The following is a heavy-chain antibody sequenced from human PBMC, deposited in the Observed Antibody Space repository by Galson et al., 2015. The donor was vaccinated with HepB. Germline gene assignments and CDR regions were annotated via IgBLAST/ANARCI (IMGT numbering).Heavy chain of an antibody. D-gene: IGHD3-10*01. J-gene: IGHJ4*02. CDR1: GASISSGTYY. Sequence: LSLTCTVSGASISSGTYYWGWIRQPPGKGLEWIGTIYYTGTTYYNPSLRSRVTISIDTSKNQFSLKMSSVTAADTAVYYCASGVYGSGSYLYWGQGTLVTVSS. CDR2: IYYTGTT. V-gene: IGHV4-39*01. CDR3: ASGVYGSGSYLY.